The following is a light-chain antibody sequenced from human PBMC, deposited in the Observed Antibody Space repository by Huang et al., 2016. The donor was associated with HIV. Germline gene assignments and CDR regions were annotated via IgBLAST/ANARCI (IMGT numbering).Light chain of an antibody. CDR1: QNVRSN. Sequence: EIVMTQFPATLSVSPGGGATLSCRASQNVRSNLAWYQQTPGQAPRLLIYDTSTRASGVPAGFSGSGSGTEFTLTISGLQSEDFAVYYCQQYDNWPPGLTFGGGTKVEI. J-gene: IGKJ4*01. CDR3: QQYDNWPPGLT. CDR2: DTS. V-gene: IGKV3D-15*01.